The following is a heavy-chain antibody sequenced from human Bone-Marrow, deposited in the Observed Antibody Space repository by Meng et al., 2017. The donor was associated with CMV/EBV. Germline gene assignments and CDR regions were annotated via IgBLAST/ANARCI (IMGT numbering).Heavy chain of an antibody. J-gene: IGHJ4*02. V-gene: IGHV1-2*02. Sequence: VPPVQAGAAVKKPWSSGKVACKASGGTFSSYAITWVRQDPVQGLEWMGRINPNSGGTNYAQKFQGRVTMTRDTSISTAYMELSRLRSDDTAVYYCARDSGSYHFDYWGQGTLVTVSS. D-gene: IGHD1-26*01. CDR2: INPNSGGT. CDR3: ARDSGSYHFDY. CDR1: GGTFSSYA.